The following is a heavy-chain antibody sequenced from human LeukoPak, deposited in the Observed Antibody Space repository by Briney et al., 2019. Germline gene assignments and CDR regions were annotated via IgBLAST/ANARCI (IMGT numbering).Heavy chain of an antibody. V-gene: IGHV3-48*03. CDR2: ISSSGSTI. Sequence: GGSLRLSCAASGFTFSSYEMNWVRQAPGKGLEWVSYISSSGSTIYYADSVKGRFTISRDNAKNSLYLQMNSLRAEDTAVYYCARDGPSGIAVAVNFDYWGQETLVTVSS. CDR1: GFTFSSYE. CDR3: ARDGPSGIAVAVNFDY. D-gene: IGHD6-19*01. J-gene: IGHJ4*02.